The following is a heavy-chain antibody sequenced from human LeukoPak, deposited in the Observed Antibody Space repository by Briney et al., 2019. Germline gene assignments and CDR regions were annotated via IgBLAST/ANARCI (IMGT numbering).Heavy chain of an antibody. J-gene: IGHJ4*02. CDR3: AKEFSGYLASFEY. CDR1: GFTFSRYG. D-gene: IGHD3-22*01. V-gene: IGHV3-30*18. Sequence: PGRSLRLSCAASGFTFSRYGMHWVRQAPGKGLEWVAMTSFDGSYKNYADSVKGRFTISRDNSKNRLYLQMNSLRAEDTAVYYCAKEFSGYLASFEYWGQGTLVTVSS. CDR2: TSFDGSYK.